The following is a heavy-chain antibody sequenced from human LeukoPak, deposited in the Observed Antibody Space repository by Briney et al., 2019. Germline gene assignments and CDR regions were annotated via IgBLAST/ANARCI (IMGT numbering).Heavy chain of an antibody. V-gene: IGHV1-2*02. J-gene: IGHJ4*02. CDR3: ATLVIAVAGGFGDY. D-gene: IGHD6-19*01. Sequence: ASVKVSCKASGYTFTGYYPHWVRQAPGQGLEWVGWINPNSGGTNFAQKFQGRVTMTRDTSISTVYMELSRLRSDDTAVYYCATLVIAVAGGFGDYWGQGTLVTVSS. CDR2: INPNSGGT. CDR1: GYTFTGYY.